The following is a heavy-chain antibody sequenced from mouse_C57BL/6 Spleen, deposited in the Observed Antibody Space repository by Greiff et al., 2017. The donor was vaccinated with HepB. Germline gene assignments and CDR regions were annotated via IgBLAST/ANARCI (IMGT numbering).Heavy chain of an antibody. Sequence: EVHLVESGGGLVQPGGSLSLSCAASGFTFTDYYMSWVRQPPGKALEWLGFIRNKASGYTTEYSAYVKGRFTISRDNSQSILYLQMNALRAEDSATYYCARYIWDVNAMDYWGQGTSVTVSS. D-gene: IGHD4-1*01. CDR2: IRNKASGYTT. V-gene: IGHV7-3*01. CDR3: ARYIWDVNAMDY. CDR1: GFTFTDYY. J-gene: IGHJ4*01.